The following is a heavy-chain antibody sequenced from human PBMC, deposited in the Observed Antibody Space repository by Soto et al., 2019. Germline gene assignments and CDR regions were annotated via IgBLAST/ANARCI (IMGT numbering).Heavy chain of an antibody. D-gene: IGHD6-19*01. V-gene: IGHV5-10-1*01. CDR3: ARLGAVAGNVYYYYGMDF. Sequence: GESLKISFKGSGYSFTSYLISWVRQMPGKGLEWMGRIDPSDSYTNYSPSFQGHVTISADKSISTAYLQWSSLKASDNAMYYCARLGAVAGNVYYYYGMDFWGKWTTVTFS. CDR2: IDPSDSYT. CDR1: GYSFTSYL. J-gene: IGHJ6*04.